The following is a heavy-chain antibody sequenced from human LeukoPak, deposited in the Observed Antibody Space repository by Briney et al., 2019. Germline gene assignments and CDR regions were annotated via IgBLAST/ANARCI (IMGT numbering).Heavy chain of an antibody. V-gene: IGHV4-61*02. CDR3: ARDFGYSSSWYAGLMED. CDR2: IYTSGST. J-gene: IGHJ4*02. D-gene: IGHD6-13*01. CDR1: GGSISSGGYY. Sequence: SETLSLTCTVSGGSISSGGYYWSWIRQPAGKGLEWIGRIYTSGSTNYNPSLKSRVTMSVDTSKNQFSLKLSSVTAADTAVYYCARDFGYSSSWYAGLMEDWGQGTLVTVSS.